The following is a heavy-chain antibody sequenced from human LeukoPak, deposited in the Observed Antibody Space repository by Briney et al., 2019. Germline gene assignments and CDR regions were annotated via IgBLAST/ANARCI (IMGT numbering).Heavy chain of an antibody. CDR2: ISYDGSNK. V-gene: IGHV3-30*18. J-gene: IGHJ4*02. CDR3: AKGYHSSGIDY. CDR1: GFTFSSYG. Sequence: GRSLRLSCAASGFTFSSYGMHWVRQAPGKGLEWVAVISYDGSNKYYADSVKGRFTISRDNSKNTLYLQMNSLRAEDTAVYYCAKGYHSSGIDYWGQGTLVTVSS. D-gene: IGHD6-19*01.